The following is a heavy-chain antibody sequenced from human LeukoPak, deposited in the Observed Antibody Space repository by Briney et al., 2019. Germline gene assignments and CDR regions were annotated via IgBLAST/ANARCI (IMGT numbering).Heavy chain of an antibody. CDR2: ISGSGVST. J-gene: IGHJ4*02. V-gene: IGHV3-23*01. CDR1: GFTFSSYA. CDR3: AKRGDGYNTYYFDN. D-gene: IGHD5-24*01. Sequence: GGSLRLSCVASGFTFSSYAMNWVRQAPGKGLEWVSGISGSGVSTYYADSVKGRFTISRDNSKNTLYLQMNSLRAEDTAVYYCAKRGDGYNTYYFDNWGQGNLVTVSS.